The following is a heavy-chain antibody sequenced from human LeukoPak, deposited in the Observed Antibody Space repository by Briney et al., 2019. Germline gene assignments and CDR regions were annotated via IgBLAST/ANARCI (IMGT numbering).Heavy chain of an antibody. CDR2: INPNNGGT. J-gene: IGHJ4*02. V-gene: IGHV1-2*02. Sequence: ASVKVSCKASGYTFTGYYMHWVRQAPGQGLEWMGWINPNNGGTNYAQKFQGRVTMTRDTSISTAYMELSRLRSDDTAVYYCARVAKSAAFALDYWGQGTLVTVSS. D-gene: IGHD6-13*01. CDR3: ARVAKSAAFALDY. CDR1: GYTFTGYY.